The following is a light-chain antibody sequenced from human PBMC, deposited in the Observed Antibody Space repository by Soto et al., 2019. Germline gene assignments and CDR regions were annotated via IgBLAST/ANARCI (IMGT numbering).Light chain of an antibody. CDR3: QQYGSSPYT. CDR1: QSVNNNY. CDR2: DAS. J-gene: IGKJ2*01. V-gene: IGKV3D-20*01. Sequence: EIVLTQSPATLSLSPGERVTLSCGARQSVNNNYLAWYQQKPGLAPRLLIYDASRRAPGIPDRFSGSGSGTDFTLTISRLEPEDFAVYYCQQYGSSPYTFGQGTKLEIK.